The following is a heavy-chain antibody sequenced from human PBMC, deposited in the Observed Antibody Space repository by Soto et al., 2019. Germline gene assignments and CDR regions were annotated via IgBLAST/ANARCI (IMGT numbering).Heavy chain of an antibody. CDR2: IGPETGAT. J-gene: IGHJ4*02. CDR3: GRGRSGQIVVFY. Sequence: ASVKVSCKASGYTFAGHYIHWVRQAPEQGPEWMGEIGPETGATRYAQKFQGRVTMTRDMSITTVYMELNNLSPDDTAVYYCGRGRSGQIVVFYWGQGTPVTVSS. V-gene: IGHV1-2*02. CDR1: GYTFAGHY. D-gene: IGHD1-26*01.